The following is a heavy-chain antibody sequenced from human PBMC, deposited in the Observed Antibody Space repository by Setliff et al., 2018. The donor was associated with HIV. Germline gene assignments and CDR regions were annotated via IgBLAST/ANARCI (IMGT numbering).Heavy chain of an antibody. D-gene: IGHD3-22*01. CDR2: ISNSGST. CDR3: AREGDYNFDNTGYLRGGYYYYCMDV. Sequence: KTSETLSLTCTVPGGSISSGGFYWTWIRQHPGRGLEWIGYISNSGSTYYTPSLKGRLTISVDPSKNHFSLTLTSVTAADTAVYYCAREGDYNFDNTGYLRGGYYYYCMDVWGKGTTVTVSS. CDR1: GGSISSGGFY. J-gene: IGHJ6*03. V-gene: IGHV4-31*03.